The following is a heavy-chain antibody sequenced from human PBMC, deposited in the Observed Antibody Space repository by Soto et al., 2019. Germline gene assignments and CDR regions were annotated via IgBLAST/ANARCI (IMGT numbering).Heavy chain of an antibody. V-gene: IGHV3-23*01. Sequence: GGSLRLSCAASGFTFSEYAMSWVRQAPGKGLEWVSVIGGGGGSPNYADSVKGRFTVSRDNSKSTLYLQMDSLRAEDTAVYYCAKDPPTVTRGAFDIWGQGTMVTVSS. CDR3: AKDPPTVTRGAFDI. CDR1: GFTFSEYA. J-gene: IGHJ3*02. D-gene: IGHD4-17*01. CDR2: IGGGGGSP.